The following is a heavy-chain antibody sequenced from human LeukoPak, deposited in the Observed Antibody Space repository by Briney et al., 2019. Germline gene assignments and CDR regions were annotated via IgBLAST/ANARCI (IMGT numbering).Heavy chain of an antibody. V-gene: IGHV1-2*02. Sequence: ASVKVSCKASGYTFTGYYMHWVRQTPGQGLEWMGWINPNSGGTNYAQKFQGRVTMTRDTSISTAYMELSRLRSDDTAVYYCARRGPYNWNDDYWGQGTLATVSS. D-gene: IGHD1-20*01. J-gene: IGHJ4*02. CDR3: ARRGPYNWNDDY. CDR1: GYTFTGYY. CDR2: INPNSGGT.